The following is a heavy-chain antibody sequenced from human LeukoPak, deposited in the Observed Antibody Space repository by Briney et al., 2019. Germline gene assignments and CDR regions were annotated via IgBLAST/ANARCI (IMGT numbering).Heavy chain of an antibody. D-gene: IGHD1-26*01. Sequence: GGSLRLSCAASGFAFNNYAMTWVRQAPGKGLEGVSNINDNGGQRHYADSEKGRFTISRDNSKNTLFLQMDSLRAEDTAVYYCAKTQWKVGATDYFDYWGQGILVTVSS. V-gene: IGHV3-23*01. J-gene: IGHJ4*02. CDR1: GFAFNNYA. CDR2: INDNGGQR. CDR3: AKTQWKVGATDYFDY.